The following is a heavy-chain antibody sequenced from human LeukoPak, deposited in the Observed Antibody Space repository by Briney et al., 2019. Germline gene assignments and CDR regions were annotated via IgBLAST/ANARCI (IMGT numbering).Heavy chain of an antibody. Sequence: GGSLRLSCAASGFTFTSYGMHWVRQAPGKGLEWVAVISYDGSYKYYAGSVKGRFTISRDNSKNTLYLQMNSLRAEDTAVYYCGKDRDSSWYSGCFDYWGQGTLVTVSS. CDR1: GFTFTSYG. CDR2: ISYDGSYK. J-gene: IGHJ4*02. V-gene: IGHV3-30*18. CDR3: GKDRDSSWYSGCFDY. D-gene: IGHD6-13*01.